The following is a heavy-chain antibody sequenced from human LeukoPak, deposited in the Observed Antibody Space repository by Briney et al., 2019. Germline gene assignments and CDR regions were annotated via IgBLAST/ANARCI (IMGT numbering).Heavy chain of an antibody. V-gene: IGHV3-23*01. J-gene: IGHJ4*02. CDR3: ARAYDYYGSGSYSLCDY. CDR1: GFTFSSYG. D-gene: IGHD3-10*01. Sequence: PGGSLRLSCAASGFTFSSYGMSWVRQAPGKGLEWVSAISGSGGSTYYADSVKGRFTISRDNSKNTLYLQMNSLRAEDTALYYCARAYDYYGSGSYSLCDYWGQGTLVTVSS. CDR2: ISGSGGST.